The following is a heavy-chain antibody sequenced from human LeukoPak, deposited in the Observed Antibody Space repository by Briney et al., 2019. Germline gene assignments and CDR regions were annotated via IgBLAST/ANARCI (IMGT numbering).Heavy chain of an antibody. CDR2: MNPNSGNT. D-gene: IGHD3-3*01. Sequence: ASVKVSCKASGYTFTGYDINWVRQATGQGLEWMGWMNPNSGNTGYAQKFQGRVTMTRNTSISTAYMELSSLRSEDTAVYYCASPSPGPNYDFWSGYYGPYYYYGMDVWGQGTTVTVSS. V-gene: IGHV1-8*01. CDR1: GYTFTGYD. CDR3: ASPSPGPNYDFWSGYYGPYYYYGMDV. J-gene: IGHJ6*02.